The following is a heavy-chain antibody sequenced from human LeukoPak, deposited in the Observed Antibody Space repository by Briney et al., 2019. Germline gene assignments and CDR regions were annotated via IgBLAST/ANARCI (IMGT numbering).Heavy chain of an antibody. Sequence: GGSVRLSCAASGFTFNAYSMNWVRQAPGKGLEWVSSISSSGDYIYYADSRKGRFTISRDNAKNSLFLQMNSLRAEDTAVYYCARDGVPAYYYAMDVWGQGTTVTVS. V-gene: IGHV3-21*01. J-gene: IGHJ6*02. CDR2: ISSSGDYI. CDR1: GFTFNAYS. CDR3: ARDGVPAYYYAMDV. D-gene: IGHD3-16*01.